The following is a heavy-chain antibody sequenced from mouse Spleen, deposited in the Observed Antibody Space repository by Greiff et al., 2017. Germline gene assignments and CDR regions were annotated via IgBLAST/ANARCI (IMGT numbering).Heavy chain of an antibody. CDR1: GYAFSSSW. J-gene: IGHJ4*01. CDR3: AKGGSSDAMDY. CDR2: IYPGDGDT. D-gene: IGHD1-1*01. Sequence: VQVVESGPELVKPGASVKISCKASGYAFSSSWMNWVKQRPGKGLEWIGRIYPGDGDTNYNGKFKGKATLTADKSSSTAYMQLSSLTSEDSAVYFCAKGGSSDAMDYWGQGTSVTVSS. V-gene: IGHV1-82*01.